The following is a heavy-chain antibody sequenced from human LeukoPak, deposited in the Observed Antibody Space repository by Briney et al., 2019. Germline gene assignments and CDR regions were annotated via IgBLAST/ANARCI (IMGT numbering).Heavy chain of an antibody. CDR2: IRYDGGNK. CDR3: AKRMDVGYYYYMDV. Sequence: PGGSLRLSCAASGFTFSSYGMHWVRQAPGKGLEWVAFIRYDGGNKYYADSVKGRFTISRDNSKNTLYLQMNSLRAEDTAVYYCAKRMDVGYYYYMDVWGKGTTVTISS. D-gene: IGHD1-26*01. CDR1: GFTFSSYG. V-gene: IGHV3-30*02. J-gene: IGHJ6*03.